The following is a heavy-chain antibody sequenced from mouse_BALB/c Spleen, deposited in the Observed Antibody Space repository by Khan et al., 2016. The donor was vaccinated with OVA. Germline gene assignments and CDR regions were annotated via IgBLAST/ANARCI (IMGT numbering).Heavy chain of an antibody. V-gene: IGHV1S132*01. CDR2: IFPGTGTT. CDR3: ARGYFGNYEFAY. Sequence: QVQLKQSGAEVVKPGASVNLSCKTSGYTFTNYWIQWVKQRPGQGLGWIGEIFPGTGTTYYNENFKDKATLTIDTSSTKAYIQLSSLTSEDSAVYFCARGYFGNYEFAYWGQGTLVTVSA. D-gene: IGHD2-1*01. J-gene: IGHJ3*01. CDR1: GYTFTNYW.